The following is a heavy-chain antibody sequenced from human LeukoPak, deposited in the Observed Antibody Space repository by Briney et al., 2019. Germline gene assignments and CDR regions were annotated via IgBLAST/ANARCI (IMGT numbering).Heavy chain of an antibody. CDR2: IRYDGSNK. D-gene: IGHD6-13*01. CDR1: GFTFSSYG. V-gene: IGHV3-30*02. Sequence: GGSLRLSCAASGFTFSSYGMHWVRQAPGKGLEWVAFIRYDGSNKYYADSVKGRFTISRDNSKNTVYLQMNSLRVEDTAVYYCAKDLPRAAAGADYWGQGTLVTVFS. J-gene: IGHJ4*02. CDR3: AKDLPRAAAGADY.